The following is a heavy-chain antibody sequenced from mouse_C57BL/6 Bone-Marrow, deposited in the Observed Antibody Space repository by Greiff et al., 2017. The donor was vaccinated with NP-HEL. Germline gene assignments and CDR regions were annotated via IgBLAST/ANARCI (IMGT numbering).Heavy chain of an antibody. CDR1: GYAFSSYW. CDR2: IYPGDGDT. Sequence: VKLMESGAELVKPGASVKISCKASGYAFSSYWMNWVKQRPGKGLEWIGQIYPGDGDTNYNGKFKGKATLTADKSSSTAYMQLSSLTSEDSAVYFCEILRWNAMDYWGQGTSVTVSS. CDR3: EILRWNAMDY. J-gene: IGHJ4*01. V-gene: IGHV1-80*01. D-gene: IGHD1-1*01.